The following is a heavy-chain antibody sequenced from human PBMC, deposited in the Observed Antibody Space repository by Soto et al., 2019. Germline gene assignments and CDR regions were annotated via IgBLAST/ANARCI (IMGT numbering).Heavy chain of an antibody. CDR3: AKAGTISGSFYYGMDV. V-gene: IGHV3-23*01. CDR1: GFTFSSYA. CDR2: ISGSGSST. J-gene: IGHJ6*02. Sequence: PGGSLRLSCAASGFTFSSYAMSWVRQAPGKGLEWVSAISGSGSSTYYADSVKGRFTISRDNSKNRMYLQVHSLRAEDTAAYYCAKAGTISGSFYYGMDVWGQGTTVTVSS. D-gene: IGHD3-3*01.